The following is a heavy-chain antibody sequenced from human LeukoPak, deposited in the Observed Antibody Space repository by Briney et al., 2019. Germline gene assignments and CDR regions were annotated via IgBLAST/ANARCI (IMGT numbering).Heavy chain of an antibody. CDR2: ITHSGSA. D-gene: IGHD3-16*01. CDR3: VRGIRSWGRKVLDH. Sequence: SETLSLTCAVTGVSFSDSYWSWVRQPPGKGLEWMGEITHSGSAKYNASLTTRGTISVETSTNQFSLRMKSVTAADTAVYYCVRGIRSWGRKVLDHWGLGTLVTVSS. J-gene: IGHJ4*02. CDR1: GVSFSDSY. V-gene: IGHV4-34*01.